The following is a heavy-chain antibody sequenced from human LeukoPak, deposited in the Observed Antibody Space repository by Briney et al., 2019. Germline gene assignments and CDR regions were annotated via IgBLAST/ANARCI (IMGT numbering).Heavy chain of an antibody. V-gene: IGHV1-58*01. CDR2: IVVGSGNT. Sequence: SVKLSCKASGFTFTSSAVQWVRHARGQRLGWIGWIVVGSGNTNYAQKFQERVTITRDMSTSTAYMELSSLRSEDTAVYYCAADPYDYGDYVLGYWGQGTLVTVSS. D-gene: IGHD4-17*01. CDR1: GFTFTSSA. J-gene: IGHJ4*02. CDR3: AADPYDYGDYVLGY.